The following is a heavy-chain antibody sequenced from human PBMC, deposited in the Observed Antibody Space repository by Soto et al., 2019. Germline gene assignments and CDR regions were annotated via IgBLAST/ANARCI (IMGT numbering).Heavy chain of an antibody. D-gene: IGHD1-26*01. J-gene: IGHJ6*02. V-gene: IGHV3-53*02. CDR2: PYSGGST. Sequence: EVHLVESGGGLMQPGGSLRLSCAASGFTVSTYNMIWVRQAPVKGLEWVSVPYSGGSTQYADSVKGRFTVSRDNSKNTLYLQMSSLRDEDTAVYYCARKLSGAVQGWAYGMDVWGRGTTVTVSS. CDR3: ARKLSGAVQGWAYGMDV. CDR1: GFTVSTYN.